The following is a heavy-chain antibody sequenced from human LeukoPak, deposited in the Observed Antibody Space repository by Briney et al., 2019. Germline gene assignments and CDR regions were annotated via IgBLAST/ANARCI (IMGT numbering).Heavy chain of an antibody. V-gene: IGHV3-30*18. D-gene: IGHD3-22*01. CDR2: ISYDGSNK. Sequence: PGGSLRLSCAASGFTFSNYGIHWVRQAPGKGREWVAVISYDGSNKYYTESVKGRFTISRDNSKNTLYLQMNSLRAEDTAVYYCAKGYGFDSSGSEHYFENWGQGILVTVSS. J-gene: IGHJ4*02. CDR3: AKGYGFDSSGSEHYFEN. CDR1: GFTFSNYG.